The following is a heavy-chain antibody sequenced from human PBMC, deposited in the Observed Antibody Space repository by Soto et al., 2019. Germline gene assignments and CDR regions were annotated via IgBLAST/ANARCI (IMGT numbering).Heavy chain of an antibody. Sequence: QVQLVESGGGLVKPGGSLRLSCAASGFTFSDYYMSWIRQAPGKGLEWVSYISSSSSYTNYADSVKGRFTISRDNAKNSLYLQMNSLRAEDTAVYYCARETGYCSGGSCYSDYDYYGMDVWGQGTTVTVSS. D-gene: IGHD2-15*01. CDR3: ARETGYCSGGSCYSDYDYYGMDV. CDR2: ISSSSSYT. J-gene: IGHJ6*02. CDR1: GFTFSDYY. V-gene: IGHV3-11*05.